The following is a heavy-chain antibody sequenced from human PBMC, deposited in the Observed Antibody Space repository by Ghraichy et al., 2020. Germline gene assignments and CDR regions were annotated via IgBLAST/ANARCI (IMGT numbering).Heavy chain of an antibody. CDR2: INAGNGNT. D-gene: IGHD3-3*01. Sequence: ASVKVSCKASGYTFTSYAMHWVRQAPGQRLEWMGWINAGNGNTKYSQKFQGRVTITRDTSASTAYMELSSLRSEDTAVYYCARGPGQDDFWSGYSYYYYYYGMDVWGQGTTVTVSS. CDR1: GYTFTSYA. J-gene: IGHJ6*02. V-gene: IGHV1-3*01. CDR3: ARGPGQDDFWSGYSYYYYYYGMDV.